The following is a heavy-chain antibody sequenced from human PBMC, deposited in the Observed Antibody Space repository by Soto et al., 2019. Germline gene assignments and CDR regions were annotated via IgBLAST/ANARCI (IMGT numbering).Heavy chain of an antibody. J-gene: IGHJ4*02. D-gene: IGHD6-19*01. CDR1: GFTFSDYA. Sequence: GGSLRLSCEVSGFTFSDYAMHWVRQAPGKGLEWVAVVSHDGRNTHYADSVKGRFTISRDSSKNTVSLEMTSLRAEDTAVYYCAKGGRQWLVTSDFNYWGQGALVTVSS. V-gene: IGHV3-30*18. CDR2: VSHDGRNT. CDR3: AKGGRQWLVTSDFNY.